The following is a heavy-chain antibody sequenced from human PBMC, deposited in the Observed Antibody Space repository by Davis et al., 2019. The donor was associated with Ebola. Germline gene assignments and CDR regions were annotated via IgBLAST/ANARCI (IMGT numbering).Heavy chain of an antibody. Sequence: MPGGSLRLSCTVSGGSISSYYWSWIRQPPGKGLEWIGYIYYSGSTNYNPSLKSRVTISVDTSKNQFSLKLSSVTAADTPVYYCARLRGYYDSSGYSAFDIWGQGTMVTVSS. CDR1: GGSISSYY. V-gene: IGHV4-59*08. D-gene: IGHD3-22*01. CDR3: ARLRGYYDSSGYSAFDI. J-gene: IGHJ3*02. CDR2: IYYSGST.